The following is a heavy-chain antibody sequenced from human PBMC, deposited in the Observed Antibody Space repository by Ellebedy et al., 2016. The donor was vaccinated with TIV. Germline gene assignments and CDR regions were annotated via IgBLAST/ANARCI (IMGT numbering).Heavy chain of an antibody. D-gene: IGHD2-15*01. Sequence: PGGSLRLSCAASGFTFSFYGMNWVRQDPGKGLEWVSCMSSDNTYMYYADSVQGRFTISRDNAKNSLYLQLNSLRAEDTAVYYCVTSTSGGHHWGQGTLVTVSS. V-gene: IGHV3-21*01. CDR3: VTSTSGGHH. CDR2: MSSDNTYM. J-gene: IGHJ5*02. CDR1: GFTFSFYG.